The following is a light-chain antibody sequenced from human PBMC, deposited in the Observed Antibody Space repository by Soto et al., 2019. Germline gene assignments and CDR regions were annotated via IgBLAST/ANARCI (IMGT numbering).Light chain of an antibody. V-gene: IGKV3-15*01. CDR1: QSVSSN. J-gene: IGKJ1*01. Sequence: EMVMTQSPATLSVSPGERATLSCRASQSVSSNLAWYQQKPGQAPRLLIYGASTRATGIPARFSGSGSETEFTLTISGLQPGDSATYYCQQYNSYSPTFGQGTKVENK. CDR3: QQYNSYSPT. CDR2: GAS.